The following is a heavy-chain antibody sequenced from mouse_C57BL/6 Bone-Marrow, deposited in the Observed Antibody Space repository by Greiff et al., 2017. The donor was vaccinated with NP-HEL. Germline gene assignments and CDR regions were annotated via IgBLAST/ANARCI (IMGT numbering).Heavy chain of an antibody. D-gene: IGHD1-1*01. CDR3: ARGDYYGSTPY. CDR1: GYAFTNYL. CDR2: INPGSGGT. Sequence: VKLQESGAELVRPGTSVKVSCKASGYAFTNYLIEWVKQRPGQGLEWIGVINPGSGGTNYNEKFKGKATLTADKSSSTAYMQLSSLTAEDSAVYFCARGDYYGSTPYWGQGTLVTVSA. V-gene: IGHV1-54*01. J-gene: IGHJ3*01.